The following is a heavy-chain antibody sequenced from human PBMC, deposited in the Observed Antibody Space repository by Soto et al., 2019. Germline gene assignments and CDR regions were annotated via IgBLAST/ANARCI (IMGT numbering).Heavy chain of an antibody. CDR1: GGSFSGYY. J-gene: IGHJ4*02. V-gene: IGHV4-34*01. CDR2: INHSGST. CDR3: ARGTSSGWYGYFDY. Sequence: ETLSLTCAVYGGSFSGYYWSWIRQPPGKGLEWIGEINHSGSTNYNPSLKSRVTISVDTSKNQFSLRLSSVTAADTAVYYCARGTSSGWYGYFDYWGQGTLVTVSS. D-gene: IGHD6-19*01.